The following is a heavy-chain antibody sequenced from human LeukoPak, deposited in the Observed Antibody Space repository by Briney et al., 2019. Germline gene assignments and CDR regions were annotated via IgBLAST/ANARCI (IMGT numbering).Heavy chain of an antibody. CDR1: GFTFSSYW. J-gene: IGHJ5*02. V-gene: IGHV3-7*01. CDR2: IKQDGSEK. Sequence: GGSLRLSCAASGFTFSSYWMSWVRQAPGKVLEWVANIKQDGSEKYYVDSVKGRFTISRDNAKNSLYLQMNSLRAEDTAVYYCARDPSFGEFPYNWFDPWGQGTLVTVSS. CDR3: ARDPSFGEFPYNWFDP. D-gene: IGHD3-10*01.